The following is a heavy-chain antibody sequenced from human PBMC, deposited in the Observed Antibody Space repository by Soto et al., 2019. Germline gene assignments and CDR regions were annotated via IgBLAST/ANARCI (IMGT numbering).Heavy chain of an antibody. Sequence: QVQLVESGGGVVQPGRSLRLSCAASGFTFSSYGMHWVRQAPGKGLEWVAVIWDDGSNKYYADSVKGRFTISRDNSKNPLYLQMNSLRAEDAAVYDCARDQGDSGGYYGAAGAFDIWGQGTMVTVCS. CDR2: IWDDGSNK. D-gene: IGHD3-22*01. CDR3: ARDQGDSGGYYGAAGAFDI. V-gene: IGHV3-33*01. CDR1: GFTFSSYG. J-gene: IGHJ3*02.